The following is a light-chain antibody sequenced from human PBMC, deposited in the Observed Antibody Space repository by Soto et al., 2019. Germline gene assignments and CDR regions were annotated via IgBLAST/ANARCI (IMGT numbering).Light chain of an antibody. J-gene: IGLJ1*01. Sequence: SYELTQPPSVSVAPGKTARITCGGNNIGSKSVHWYQQKPGQAPVLVIYYDSDRPSGIPERFSGSNSGNTATLTISRVEAGDEADYYCQVWDSSSDHRYVFGTGTQLTVL. CDR2: YDS. CDR3: QVWDSSSDHRYV. CDR1: NIGSKS. V-gene: IGLV3-21*04.